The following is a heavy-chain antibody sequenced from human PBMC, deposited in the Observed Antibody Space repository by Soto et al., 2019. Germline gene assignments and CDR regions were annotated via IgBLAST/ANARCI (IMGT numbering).Heavy chain of an antibody. CDR1: GFTFSSYW. Sequence: EVQLVESGGGLVQPGGSLRLSCAASGFTFSSYWMHWVRQAPGKGLVWVSRINSDGSSTSYADSVKGRFTISRDNAKNTLYLQMNSLRAEDTAVYYCASLTTVTMSPLVDYWGQGTLVTVSS. CDR2: INSDGSST. CDR3: ASLTTVTMSPLVDY. J-gene: IGHJ4*02. D-gene: IGHD4-17*01. V-gene: IGHV3-74*01.